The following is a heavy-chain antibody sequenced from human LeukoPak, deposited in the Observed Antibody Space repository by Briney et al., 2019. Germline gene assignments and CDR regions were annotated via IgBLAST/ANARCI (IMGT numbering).Heavy chain of an antibody. CDR2: INPNSGGT. Sequence: GASVKVSCKASGYTFTGYYMHWVRQAPGQGLEWMGWINPNSGGTNYAQKFQGRVTMTRDTSISTAYMELSRLRSDDTAVYYCARGISAYYYYYMDVWGKGTTVTVSS. V-gene: IGHV1-2*02. J-gene: IGHJ6*03. CDR3: ARGISAYYYYYMDV. D-gene: IGHD2-21*01. CDR1: GYTFTGYY.